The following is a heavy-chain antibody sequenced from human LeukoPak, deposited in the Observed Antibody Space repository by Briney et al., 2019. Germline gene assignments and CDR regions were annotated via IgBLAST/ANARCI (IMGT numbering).Heavy chain of an antibody. J-gene: IGHJ4*02. D-gene: IGHD3-10*01. CDR2: ISNDGSYK. CDR3: ARYGSGSYDY. CDR1: GFTFSSYA. V-gene: IGHV3-30*04. Sequence: GRSLRLSCAASGFTFSSYAMHWVRQAPGKGLERVAVISNDGSYKYYADSVKGRFTVSRDNSKNTLYLQMNSLRAEDTAVYYCARYGSGSYDYWGQGTLITVSS.